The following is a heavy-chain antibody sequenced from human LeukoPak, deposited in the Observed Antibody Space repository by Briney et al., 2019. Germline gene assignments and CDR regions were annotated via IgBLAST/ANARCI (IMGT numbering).Heavy chain of an antibody. J-gene: IGHJ5*02. Sequence: SETLSLTCTVSGGSISSSSYYWGWIRQPPGKGLEWIGSIYYSGSTYYNPSLKSRVTISVDASKNQFSLKLSSVTAADTAVYYCARCAASGWYGPGWFDPWGQGTLVTVSS. CDR1: GGSISSSSYY. D-gene: IGHD6-19*01. CDR2: IYYSGST. CDR3: ARCAASGWYGPGWFDP. V-gene: IGHV4-39*01.